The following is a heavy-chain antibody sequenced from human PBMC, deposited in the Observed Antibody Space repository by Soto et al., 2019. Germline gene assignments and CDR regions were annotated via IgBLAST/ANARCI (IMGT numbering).Heavy chain of an antibody. D-gene: IGHD3-10*01. CDR3: ARNYGYLGY. CDR1: VFTFSSYW. J-gene: IGHJ4*02. Sequence: WWSLRLSCSASVFTFSSYWMHWVRQAPGKGLVWVSRINSDGSSTSYADSVKGRFTISRDNAKNTLYLQMNSLRAEDTAVYYCARNYGYLGYWGQGTLVTVSS. V-gene: IGHV3-74*01. CDR2: INSDGSST.